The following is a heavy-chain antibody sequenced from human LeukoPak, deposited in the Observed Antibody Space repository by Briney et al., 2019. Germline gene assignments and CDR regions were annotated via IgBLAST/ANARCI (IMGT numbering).Heavy chain of an antibody. CDR1: GLPFSSYW. CDR2: IYSDNT. D-gene: IGHD4/OR15-4a*01. J-gene: IGHJ4*02. Sequence: PGGSLRLSCAASGLPFSSYWMTWVRQAPGKGLEWVSFIYSDNTHYSDSVKGRFTISRDNSKNTLYLQMNSLRAEDTAVYYCARRAGAYSHPYDYWGQGTLVTVSS. CDR3: ARRAGAYSHPYDY. V-gene: IGHV3-53*01.